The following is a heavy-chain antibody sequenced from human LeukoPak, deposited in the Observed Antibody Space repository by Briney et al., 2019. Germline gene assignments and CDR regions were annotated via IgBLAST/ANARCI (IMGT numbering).Heavy chain of an antibody. CDR2: IYPGDPDT. Sequence: GESLKISCKGSGYSFTSYWIGWVRQMPGKGLEWMGIIYPGDPDTRYSPSFQGQVTISADKSISTAYLQWSSLKASDTAMYYCARRASSSHDAFDIWGQGTMVTVSS. CDR1: GYSFTSYW. V-gene: IGHV5-51*01. D-gene: IGHD6-13*01. CDR3: ARRASSSHDAFDI. J-gene: IGHJ3*02.